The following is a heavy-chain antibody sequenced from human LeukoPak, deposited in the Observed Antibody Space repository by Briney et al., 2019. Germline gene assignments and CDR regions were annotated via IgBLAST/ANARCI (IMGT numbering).Heavy chain of an antibody. CDR3: ARGRYCSSTGCSLFDY. Sequence: GESLKISCKGSGYSFTNYWIAWVRQMPGKGLEWMGIIYPGDSDTRYSPSFQGQVTISADRSISTAYLQWSSLKASDTAMYYCARGRYCSSTGCSLFDYWGQGTLVTVSS. J-gene: IGHJ4*02. V-gene: IGHV5-51*01. CDR2: IYPGDSDT. CDR1: GYSFTNYW. D-gene: IGHD2-2*01.